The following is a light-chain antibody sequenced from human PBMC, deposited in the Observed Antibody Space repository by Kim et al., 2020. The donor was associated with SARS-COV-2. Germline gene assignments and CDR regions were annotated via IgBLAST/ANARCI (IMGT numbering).Light chain of an antibody. CDR2: GKN. J-gene: IGLJ3*02. CDR1: SLRSYY. V-gene: IGLV3-19*01. Sequence: SYELTQDPAVSVALGQTVRITCQGDSLRSYYASWYQQKPGQAPVLVIYGKNNRPSGIPDRFSGSSSGNTASLTITGAQAEDEADYYCNSRDSSGNHPPWVFGGGTQLTVL. CDR3: NSRDSSGNHPPWV.